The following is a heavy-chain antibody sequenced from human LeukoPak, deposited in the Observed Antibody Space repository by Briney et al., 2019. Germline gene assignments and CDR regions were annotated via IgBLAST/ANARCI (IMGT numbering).Heavy chain of an antibody. CDR1: GFTFSSYW. CDR3: ARDPDCSSTSCSLYYMDV. J-gene: IGHJ6*03. D-gene: IGHD2-2*01. V-gene: IGHV3-7*01. CDR2: IKQHGSEK. Sequence: GSLRLSCAASGFTFSSYWMSWVRQAPGKGLEWVASIKQHGSEKYYVDSVKGRFTISRDNAKTSLYLQMNSLRAEDTAVYYCARDPDCSSTSCSLYYMDVWGKGTTVTVSS.